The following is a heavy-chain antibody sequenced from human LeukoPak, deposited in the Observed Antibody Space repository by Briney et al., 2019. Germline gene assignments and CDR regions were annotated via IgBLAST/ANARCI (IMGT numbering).Heavy chain of an antibody. CDR1: GGSFSGYY. J-gene: IGHJ6*02. CDR3: ARHADRGVGYHYGMDV. Sequence: SETLSLTCAVYGGSFSGYYWNWIRQPPGKGLEWIGSMFYSGTTYYSPSLKSRVTISVDTSKNQLSLKMSSVTATDTAVYYCARHADRGVGYHYGMDVWGQGTTVTVSS. CDR2: MFYSGTT. V-gene: IGHV4-34*12. D-gene: IGHD3-10*01.